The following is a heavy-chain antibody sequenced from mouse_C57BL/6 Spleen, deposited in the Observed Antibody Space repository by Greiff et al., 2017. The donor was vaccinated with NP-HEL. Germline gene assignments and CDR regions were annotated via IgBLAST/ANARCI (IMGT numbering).Heavy chain of an antibody. CDR1: LSTFPSSS. D-gene: IGHD1-2*01. CDR3: ARSITTAVGGAMDY. Sequence: VQLQQSGPVLVKPWASVKMSCKSSLSTFPSSSLPFFPPLPFPLLSFLFFLPPSTFVTSYNQKFKGKATLTVDKSSSTAYMELNSLTSEDSAVYYCARSITTAVGGAMDYWGQGTSVTVSS. V-gene: IGHV1-19*01. CDR2: LPPSTFVT. J-gene: IGHJ4*01.